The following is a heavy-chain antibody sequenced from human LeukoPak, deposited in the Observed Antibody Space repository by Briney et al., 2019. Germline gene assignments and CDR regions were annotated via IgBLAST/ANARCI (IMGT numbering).Heavy chain of an antibody. V-gene: IGHV1-2*02. CDR3: ARDPAGIPAAIGGWFDP. Sequence: ASVKVSCKASGYTFTYYSMHWVRQAPGQGLEWMGWINPNSGGTKYAQKFQGRVTMTRDTSISTGYMEVSRLTSDDTAVYYCARDPAGIPAAIGGWFDPWGPGTLVTVSS. CDR2: INPNSGGT. J-gene: IGHJ5*02. CDR1: GYTFTYYS. D-gene: IGHD2-2*02.